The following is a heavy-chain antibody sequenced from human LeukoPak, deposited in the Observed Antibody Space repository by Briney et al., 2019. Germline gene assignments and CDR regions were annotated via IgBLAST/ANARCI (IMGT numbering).Heavy chain of an antibody. CDR3: ARVRVTGYSNFAY. Sequence: PSETLSLTCTVSGGSISSYYWSWIRQPPGKGLEWIGYIYYSGSTNYNPSLKSRVTISVDTSKNQFSLKLSSVTAADTAVYYCARVRVTGYSNFAYWGQGTLVTVSS. V-gene: IGHV4-59*01. D-gene: IGHD3-9*01. CDR2: IYYSGST. CDR1: GGSISSYY. J-gene: IGHJ4*02.